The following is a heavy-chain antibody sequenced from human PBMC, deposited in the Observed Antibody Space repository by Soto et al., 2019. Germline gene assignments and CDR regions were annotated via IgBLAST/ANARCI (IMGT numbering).Heavy chain of an antibody. CDR3: ASAGGSYYYYMDV. CDR2: IYPGDSDT. V-gene: IGHV5-51*01. CDR1: GYSFTSYW. J-gene: IGHJ6*03. Sequence: PGESLKISCKGSGYSFTSYWIGWVRQMPGKGLEWMGIIYPGDSDTKYSPSFQGQVTISADKPISTAYLQWSTLNASDTAMYYCASAGGSYYYYMDVWGKGTTVTVSS.